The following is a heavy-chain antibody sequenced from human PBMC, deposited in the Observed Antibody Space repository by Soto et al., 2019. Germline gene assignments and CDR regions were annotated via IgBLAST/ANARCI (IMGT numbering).Heavy chain of an antibody. D-gene: IGHD6-6*01. V-gene: IGHV1-18*04. Sequence: QVQLVQSGAEVKLPGAAVRVSCKASGYTFTNDGISWVRQAPGQGLEWMGWIDTYNGDTLYAQKFQGRVTLTTDKSTTTVNMEVRNLRSDDSAIYYCARGSPQYRSSSFDYWGQGTLVTVSS. J-gene: IGHJ4*02. CDR3: ARGSPQYRSSSFDY. CDR1: GYTFTNDG. CDR2: IDTYNGDT.